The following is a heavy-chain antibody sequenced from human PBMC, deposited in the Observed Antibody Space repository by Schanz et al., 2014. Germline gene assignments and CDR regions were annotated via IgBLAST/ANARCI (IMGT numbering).Heavy chain of an antibody. D-gene: IGHD2-21*01. CDR2: IIPSLGLA. J-gene: IGHJ4*02. CDR3: ARDRLECGAECYSVEVFEI. Sequence: QVQLVQSGAEVKKPGASVKVSCKASGYTFTSDSMHWVRQAPGQGLEWMGRIIPSLGLAKYEQKFQDKVTITADTSTSTVYMELSSLRSEDTAVYYCARDRLECGAECYSVEVFEIWGQGTLVIVSS. CDR1: GYTFTSDS. V-gene: IGHV1-69*04.